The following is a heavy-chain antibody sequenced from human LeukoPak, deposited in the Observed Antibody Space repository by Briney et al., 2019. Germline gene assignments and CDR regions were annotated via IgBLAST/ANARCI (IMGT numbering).Heavy chain of an antibody. J-gene: IGHJ4*02. Sequence: KSSEALSVTCTVSGGSISSSSYYWGWIRHPPGKGLECIVCIYFSGSTYYNPSPKTPSTISVDTTKNQFTLTLSSATAAHTAAYHCARDPGYSYAIHYWGQGTLVTVSS. V-gene: IGHV4-39*06. D-gene: IGHD5-18*01. CDR1: GGSISSSSYY. CDR3: ARDPGYSYAIHY. CDR2: IYFSGST.